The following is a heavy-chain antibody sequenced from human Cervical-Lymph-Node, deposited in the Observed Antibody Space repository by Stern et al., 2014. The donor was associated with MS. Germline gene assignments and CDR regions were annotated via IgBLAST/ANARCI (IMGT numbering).Heavy chain of an antibody. J-gene: IGHJ4*02. CDR2: IFSNDEK. CDR1: GFSLSNARMG. CDR3: ARIRERINLSLGGYYYDY. Sequence: ESGPVLVKPTETLTLTCTVSGFSLSNARMGISWIRQPPGKALEWLAHIFSNDEKSYSTSMKSRLTISKDTSKSQVVLTMTNMDPVDTATFYCARIRERINLSLGGYYYDYWGQGTLVTVSS. V-gene: IGHV2-26*01. D-gene: IGHD2-15*01.